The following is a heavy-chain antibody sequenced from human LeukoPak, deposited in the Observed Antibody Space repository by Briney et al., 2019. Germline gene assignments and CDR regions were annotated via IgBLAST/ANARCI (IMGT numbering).Heavy chain of an antibody. CDR2: VKHPGGT. Sequence: SETLSLTCAVYGGSFSDYYWTWIRQPHGEGLEWIGEVKHPGGTNYNPSLRGRVAISVDTSKNQFSLRLTSVTAADTSVFYCARGRGYSSGWGHYYYSLDVWGQGTAVTVSS. D-gene: IGHD6-19*01. CDR1: GGSFSDYY. V-gene: IGHV4-34*01. CDR3: ARGRGYSSGWGHYYYSLDV. J-gene: IGHJ6*02.